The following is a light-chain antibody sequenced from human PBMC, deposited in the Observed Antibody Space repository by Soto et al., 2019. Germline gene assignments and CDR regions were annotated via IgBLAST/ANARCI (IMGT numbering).Light chain of an antibody. CDR2: TNN. CDR3: ETWDTSLSAVV. J-gene: IGLJ2*01. V-gene: IGLV1-51*01. Sequence: QSVLTQPPSVSAAPGQKVTISCSGSTSNIGNSYVSWYQQFPGTAPKLLIHTNNNRPSGIPDRFSGSKSGTSATLGITGLQTGDEADYYCETWDTSLSAVVFGGGTKVTVL. CDR1: TSNIGNSY.